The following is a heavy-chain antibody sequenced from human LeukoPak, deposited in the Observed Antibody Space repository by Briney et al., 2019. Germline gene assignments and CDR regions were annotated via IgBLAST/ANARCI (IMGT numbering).Heavy chain of an antibody. V-gene: IGHV3-21*04. CDR1: GFAFSSYT. Sequence: GGSLRLSCVASGFAFSSYTINWVRQTPGKGLEWVSSISGSTYYIYYADSVRGRFTISRDNSKNTLYLQMNSLRAEDTAVYYCAKVIRARTPHSPIVVPAHDAFDIWGQGTMVTVSS. J-gene: IGHJ3*02. D-gene: IGHD2-2*01. CDR2: ISGSTYYI. CDR3: AKVIRARTPHSPIVVPAHDAFDI.